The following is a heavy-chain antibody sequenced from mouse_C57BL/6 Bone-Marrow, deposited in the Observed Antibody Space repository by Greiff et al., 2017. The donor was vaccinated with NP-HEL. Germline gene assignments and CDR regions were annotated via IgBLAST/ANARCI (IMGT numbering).Heavy chain of an antibody. CDR2: IYLGSGST. D-gene: IGHD2-3*01. CDR3: ARWLLSY. J-gene: IGHJ3*01. CDR1: GYTFTSYW. V-gene: IGHV1-55*01. Sequence: VQLQQPGAELVKPGASVKMSSKASGYTFTSYWITWVKQRPGQGLEWIGDIYLGSGSTNYNEKFKSKATLTVDTSSSTAYMQLSSLTSEDSAVYYCARWLLSYWGQGTLVTVSA.